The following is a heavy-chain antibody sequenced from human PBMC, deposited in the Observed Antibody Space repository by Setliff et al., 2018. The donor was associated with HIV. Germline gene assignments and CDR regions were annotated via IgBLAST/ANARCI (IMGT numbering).Heavy chain of an antibody. J-gene: IGHJ4*02. CDR1: GFNFGDFG. CDR3: TRDPQYYNFWSGYFDY. CDR2: IRSKGYGGTT. V-gene: IGHV3-49*04. D-gene: IGHD3-3*01. Sequence: PGGSLRLSCTASGFNFGDFGMSWVRQAPGKGLEWVAFIRSKGYGGTTEYAASVKGRFRISRDDSKSIAYLQMNNLKTEDTALYYCTRDPQYYNFWSGYFDYWGQGTLVTVSS.